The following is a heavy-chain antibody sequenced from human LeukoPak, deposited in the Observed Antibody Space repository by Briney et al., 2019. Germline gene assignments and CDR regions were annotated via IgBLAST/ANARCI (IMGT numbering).Heavy chain of an antibody. CDR1: GGSISSYY. Sequence: SETLSLTCTVSGGSISSYYWSWIRQPPGKGLEWIGYIYYSGSTNYNPSLKSRVTISVDTSKNQFSLRLSSVTAADTAVYYCARDGDAFDIWGQGTMVTVSS. CDR2: IYYSGST. J-gene: IGHJ3*02. V-gene: IGHV4-59*01. CDR3: ARDGDAFDI.